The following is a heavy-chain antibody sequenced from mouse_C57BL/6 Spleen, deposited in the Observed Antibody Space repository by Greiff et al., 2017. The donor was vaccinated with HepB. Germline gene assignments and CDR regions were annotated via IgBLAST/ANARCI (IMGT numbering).Heavy chain of an antibody. CDR3: ARGDYDGSDFDD. CDR1: GYTFTSYW. J-gene: IGHJ2*01. Sequence: VQLQQPGAELVRPGSSVKLSCKASGYTFTSYWMDWVKQRPGQGLEWIGNIYPYDSETHSNQKLKDKATLTVDKSSSTAYMQLSSLTAEDSAVYYCARGDYDGSDFDDWGQGTTLTVSS. CDR2: IYPYDSET. D-gene: IGHD1-1*01. V-gene: IGHV1-61*01.